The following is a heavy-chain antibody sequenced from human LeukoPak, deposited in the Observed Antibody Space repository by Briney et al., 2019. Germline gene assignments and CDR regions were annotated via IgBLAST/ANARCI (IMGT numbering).Heavy chain of an antibody. D-gene: IGHD6-13*01. J-gene: IGHJ4*02. V-gene: IGHV4-59*01. CDR2: ISYSRST. Sequence: SETLSLTCTVSGGSISNYYWSWIRQPPGKGLEWIGYISYSRSTNYNPSLRSRVTISVDTSKNQFSLNLRSVTAADTAVYYCARVAAAGQDYWGQGTLVTVSS. CDR1: GGSISNYY. CDR3: ARVAAAGQDY.